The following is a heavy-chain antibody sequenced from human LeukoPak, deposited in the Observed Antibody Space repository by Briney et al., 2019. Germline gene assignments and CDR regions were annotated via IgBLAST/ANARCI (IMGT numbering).Heavy chain of an antibody. CDR2: IYPGDSDT. J-gene: IGHJ4*02. V-gene: IGHV5-51*01. CDR3: ARHGAASIAARLIDY. D-gene: IGHD6-6*01. CDR1: GYSFISYW. Sequence: GESLKISCKGSGYSFISYWIGWVRQVPGKGLEWMGIIYPGDSDTRYSPSFQGQVTISADKSISTAYLQWSSLKASDTAMYYCARHGAASIAARLIDYWGQGTLVTVSS.